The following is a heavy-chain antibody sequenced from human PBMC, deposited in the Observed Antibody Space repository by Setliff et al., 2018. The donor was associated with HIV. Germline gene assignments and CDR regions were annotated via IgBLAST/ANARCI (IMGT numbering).Heavy chain of an antibody. CDR1: DDFITSYY. D-gene: IGHD3-16*02. V-gene: IGHV4-34*01. Sequence: SETLSLTCTVSDDFITSYYWSWLRQPPGKGLEWIGEINSSGSINDNPSLKSRVTISVDTSKNQFSLKLNSVTAADTAVYYCARGFAFGGVIVIPYYFDYWGQGTLVTVSS. CDR2: INSSGSI. J-gene: IGHJ4*02. CDR3: ARGFAFGGVIVIPYYFDY.